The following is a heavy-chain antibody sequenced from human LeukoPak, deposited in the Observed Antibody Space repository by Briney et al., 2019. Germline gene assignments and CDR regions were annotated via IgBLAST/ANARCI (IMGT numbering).Heavy chain of an antibody. CDR2: IYPGDSDT. CDR3: ARHVPVNYYGSGSRFDY. D-gene: IGHD3-10*01. J-gene: IGHJ4*02. CDR1: GYSFTSYW. Sequence: NRGESLKISCKGSGYSFTSYWIGWVRQMPGKGREWMGIIYPGDSDTRYSPSFQGQVTISADKSISTAYLQWSSLKASDTAMYYCARHVPVNYYGSGSRFDYWGQGTLVTVSS. V-gene: IGHV5-51*01.